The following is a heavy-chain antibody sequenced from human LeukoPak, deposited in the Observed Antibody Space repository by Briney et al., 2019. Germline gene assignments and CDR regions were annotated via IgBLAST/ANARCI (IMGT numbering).Heavy chain of an antibody. CDR3: ARDILTGFYPYSYYYGMDV. CDR1: GYSISSGYY. V-gene: IGHV4-31*03. D-gene: IGHD3-9*01. CDR2: IYYSGST. J-gene: IGHJ6*02. Sequence: PSETLSLTCTVSGYSISSGYYWSWIRQHPGKGLEWIGYIYYSGSTYYNPSLKSRVTISVDTSKNQFSLKLSSVTAADTAVYYCARDILTGFYPYSYYYGMDVWGRGTTVTVSS.